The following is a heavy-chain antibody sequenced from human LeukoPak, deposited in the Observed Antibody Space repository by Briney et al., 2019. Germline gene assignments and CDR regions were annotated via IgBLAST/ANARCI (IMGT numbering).Heavy chain of an antibody. CDR3: ARGYCSGRSCYMWYSDY. Sequence: GGSLRLSCAASGFAVSNNYMTWVRQAPGKGLEWVSVIYKDGSTYYADSVKGRFTISRDNSKNTAYLQMNSLRAEDTAVYYCARGYCSGRSCYMWYSDYWGQGTLVTVSS. CDR1: GFAVSNNY. D-gene: IGHD2-15*01. J-gene: IGHJ4*02. V-gene: IGHV3-53*01. CDR2: IYKDGST.